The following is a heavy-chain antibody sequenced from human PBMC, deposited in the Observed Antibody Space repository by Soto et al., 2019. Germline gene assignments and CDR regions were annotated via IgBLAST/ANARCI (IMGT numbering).Heavy chain of an antibody. J-gene: IGHJ4*02. CDR1: GFTFNTYG. Sequence: EVQLVESGGGLVQPGGSLRLSCAASGFTFNTYGINWFRRAPGKGLEWVANINQGGSDKYYVGSVKGRFTISRDNAKNSLYLQMNSLRAEDTAVYYCARDVRYSDYWGQGTLVTVSS. D-gene: IGHD3-9*01. CDR2: INQGGSDK. V-gene: IGHV3-7*01. CDR3: ARDVRYSDY.